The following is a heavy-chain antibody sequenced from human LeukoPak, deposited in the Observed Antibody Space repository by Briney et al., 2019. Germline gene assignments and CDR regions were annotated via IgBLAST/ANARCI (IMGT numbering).Heavy chain of an antibody. V-gene: IGHV7-4-1*02. CDR2: INTNTGNP. CDR1: GYTFTSYA. Sequence: ASVKVSCKASGYTFTSYAMNWVRQAPGQGLEWMGWINTNTGNPTYAQGFTGRFVFSLDTSVSTAYLQISSLKAEDTAVYYCAREVKGYSGYDYPDFDLWGRGTLVTVSS. J-gene: IGHJ2*01. D-gene: IGHD5-12*01. CDR3: AREVKGYSGYDYPDFDL.